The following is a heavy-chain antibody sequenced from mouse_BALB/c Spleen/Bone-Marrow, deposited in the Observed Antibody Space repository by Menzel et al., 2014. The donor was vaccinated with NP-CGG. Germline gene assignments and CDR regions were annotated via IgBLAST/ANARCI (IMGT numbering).Heavy chain of an antibody. CDR1: GFTFSDYA. D-gene: IGHD1-1*01. V-gene: IGHV5-9-4*01. CDR3: SRNSSYSFDF. Sequence: EVMLVESGGALVKPGGSLKLSCAASGFTFSDYAMSWVRQPPEQRLEWVAEISNGGNYTYYPDTVTGRFTISRDNAKNTLYLEMSILRSEDAAMYYCSRNSSYSFDFWGQGTTLTVSS. CDR2: ISNGGNYT. J-gene: IGHJ2*01.